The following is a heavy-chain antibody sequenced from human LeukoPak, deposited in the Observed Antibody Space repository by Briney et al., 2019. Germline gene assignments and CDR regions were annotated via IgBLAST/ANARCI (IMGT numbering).Heavy chain of an antibody. V-gene: IGHV4-4*02. CDR3: ARDRANYFGLDV. J-gene: IGHJ6*02. CDR1: GGSISSSSSIC. Sequence: SETLSLTCAVSGGSISSSSSICWTWVRQPPGKGLEWIGEIYHSGATYYNPSLKSRVTMSVDTSKNQFSLKLSSVTAADTAVYYCARDRANYFGLDVWGQGTTVTVSS. CDR2: IYHSGAT.